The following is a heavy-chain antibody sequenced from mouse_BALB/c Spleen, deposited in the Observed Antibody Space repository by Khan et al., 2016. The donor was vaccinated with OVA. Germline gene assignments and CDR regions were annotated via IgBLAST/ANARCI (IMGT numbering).Heavy chain of an antibody. CDR2: ISTNYGAA. D-gene: IGHD1-1*02. CDR3: VRGGKFAY. V-gene: IGHV1S137*01. CDR1: GYTFTDYA. J-gene: IGHJ3*01. Sequence: QVQLKQSGAELLRPGVSVKISCRASGYTFTDYAMHWVKQRHAKSLEWIGVISTNYGAADYNQKFQGKASMTVDRSSSTVYMELARLTSEDSAIXYCVRGGKFAYWGQGTLVTVSA.